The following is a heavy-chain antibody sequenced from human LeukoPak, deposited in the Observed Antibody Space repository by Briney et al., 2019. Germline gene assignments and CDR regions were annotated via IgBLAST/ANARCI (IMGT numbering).Heavy chain of an antibody. J-gene: IGHJ3*02. CDR3: ARDGVVVPAFDAFDI. D-gene: IGHD2-2*01. CDR2: IYYSGST. V-gene: IGHV4-39*07. CDR1: GGSIGSSYYY. Sequence: KTSETLSLTCTVSGGSIGSSYYYWGWIRQPPGRGLEWIGSIYYSGSTYYNPSLKSRVTISVDTSKNQFSLNLSSVTAADTAVYYCARDGVVVPAFDAFDIWGQGTMVTVSS.